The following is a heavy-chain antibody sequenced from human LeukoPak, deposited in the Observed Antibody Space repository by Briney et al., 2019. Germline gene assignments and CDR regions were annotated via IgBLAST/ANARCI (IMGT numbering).Heavy chain of an antibody. CDR3: AKDIVGGGDDY. CDR1: GFTFSNYW. CDR2: IKQDGSEK. Sequence: GGSLRLSCAASGFTFSNYWMNWVRQAPGKGLEWVANIKQDGSEKYYVDSVKGRFTISRDNAKNSIYLQMNSLRVEDTAVYYCAKDIVGGGDDYWGQGTLVIVSS. V-gene: IGHV3-7*01. J-gene: IGHJ4*02. D-gene: IGHD2-21*02.